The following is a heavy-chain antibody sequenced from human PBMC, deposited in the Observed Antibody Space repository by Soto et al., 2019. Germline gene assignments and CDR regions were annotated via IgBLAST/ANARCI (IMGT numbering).Heavy chain of an antibody. CDR1: GYSIRSGYF. D-gene: IGHD6-6*01. CDR3: ARSMYSTSAQLYYGMDV. Sequence: SETLSLTCAVSGYSIRSGYFWGWIRQPPGKWLEWIGSMYHSGITYYNLSLKSRVTISVDTSKNQLSLKLSSATAADTAVYYCARSMYSTSAQLYYGMDVWGQGTTVTVSS. CDR2: MYHSGIT. J-gene: IGHJ6*02. V-gene: IGHV4-38-2*01.